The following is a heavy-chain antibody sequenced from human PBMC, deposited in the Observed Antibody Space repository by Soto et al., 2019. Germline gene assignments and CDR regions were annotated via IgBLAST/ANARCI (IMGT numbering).Heavy chain of an antibody. CDR2: IRNKVNSYTT. V-gene: IGHV3-72*01. D-gene: IGHD2-21*01. J-gene: IGHJ6*02. CDR3: ARHIPYHGKDV. Sequence: EVQLVESGGGLVQPGGSLRLSCAASGFTFSDHYMDWVRQAPGKGLEWVGRIRNKVNSYTTEYAASVKGRFTISRDDSTTALYLQMNSLKPGAPAVYYCARHIPYHGKDVWGQGTTVTVSS. CDR1: GFTFSDHY.